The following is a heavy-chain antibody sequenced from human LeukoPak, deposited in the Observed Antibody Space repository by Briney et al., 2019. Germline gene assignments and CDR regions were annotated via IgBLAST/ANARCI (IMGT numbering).Heavy chain of an antibody. J-gene: IGHJ4*02. CDR3: ARHTGLSSGYYYYFDY. CDR2: IYYSGST. D-gene: IGHD3-22*01. CDR1: GGSISSYY. Sequence: SETLSLTCTVSGGSISSYYWSWIRQPPGKGLEWNGYIYYSGSTNYNPSLKSRVTISVDTSKNQFSLKLSSVTAADTAVYYCARHTGLSSGYYYYFDYWGQGTLVTVSS. V-gene: IGHV4-59*08.